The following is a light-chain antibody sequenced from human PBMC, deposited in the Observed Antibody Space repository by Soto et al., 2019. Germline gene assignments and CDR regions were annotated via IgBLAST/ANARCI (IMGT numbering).Light chain of an antibody. Sequence: EILMTQSPATVSVSPGERATLSCRASHSVSIDLAWYQHRPGQAPRLLIYGASTRATGIPDRFSGSGSGTEFTLTISSLQSEDLAVYYCQQYYNRRTFGQGT. CDR3: QQYYNRRT. J-gene: IGKJ1*01. CDR1: HSVSID. CDR2: GAS. V-gene: IGKV3-15*01.